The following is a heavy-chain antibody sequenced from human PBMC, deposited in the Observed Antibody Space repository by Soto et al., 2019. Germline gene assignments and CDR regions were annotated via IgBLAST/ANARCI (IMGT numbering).Heavy chain of an antibody. Sequence: QVQLVQSGAEVKESGASVKVSCKASGYTFTGHYIHWVRQAPGQGFEWVGEIGPKNGDTRYAQKFQGRVAMTKDYSITTVYMELSNLSPDDTAVYYCGRGRSGELGVFYWGQGTLVTVHS. CDR1: GYTFTGHY. CDR3: GRGRSGELGVFY. V-gene: IGHV1-2*02. D-gene: IGHD1-7*01. CDR2: IGPKNGDT. J-gene: IGHJ4*02.